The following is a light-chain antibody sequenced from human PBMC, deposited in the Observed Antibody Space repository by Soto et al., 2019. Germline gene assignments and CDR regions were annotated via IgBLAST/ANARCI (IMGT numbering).Light chain of an antibody. J-gene: IGKJ1*01. CDR1: QSISSY. Sequence: DLPMTQSPSPLSASVGDRVTITCRASQSISSYLNWYQQKPGKAPKLLIYAASSLQSGVPSRFSGSGSGTDFTLTISSLQPEDFATYDCQQRYSTPQTFGQGTKVDIK. CDR2: AAS. CDR3: QQRYSTPQT. V-gene: IGKV1-39*01.